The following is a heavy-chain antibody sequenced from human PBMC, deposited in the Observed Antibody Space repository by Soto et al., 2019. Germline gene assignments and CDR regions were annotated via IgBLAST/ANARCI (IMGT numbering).Heavy chain of an antibody. CDR1: GFTFSSYA. CDR2: ISGSGGST. Sequence: GGSLRLSCAASGFTFSSYAMSWVRQAPGKGLEWVSAISGSGGSTYYADSVKGRFTISRDNSKNTLYLQMNSLRAEDTAVYYCAKGTNAIYYYGMDVWGQGTTVTVSS. D-gene: IGHD2-2*01. V-gene: IGHV3-23*01. CDR3: AKGTNAIYYYGMDV. J-gene: IGHJ6*02.